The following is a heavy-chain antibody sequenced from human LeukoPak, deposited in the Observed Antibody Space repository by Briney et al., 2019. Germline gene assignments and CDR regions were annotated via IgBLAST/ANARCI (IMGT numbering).Heavy chain of an antibody. J-gene: IGHJ6*03. CDR1: GYTFTYFG. CDR3: AGSSSWYYYYMDV. V-gene: IGHV1-18*01. CDR2: ISTYNGNA. Sequence: ASVKVSCKTSGYTFTYFGITWVRQAPGQGLEWMGWISTYNGNAKYAQNLQGRVTMTTDTSTTTVYMELRSLRSDDTAVYYCAGSSSWYYYYMDVWGKGTTVTVSS. D-gene: IGHD6-13*01.